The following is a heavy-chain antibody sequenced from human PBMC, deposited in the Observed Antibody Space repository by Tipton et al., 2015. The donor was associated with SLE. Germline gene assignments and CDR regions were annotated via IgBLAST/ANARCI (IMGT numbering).Heavy chain of an antibody. CDR2: INPNTGGT. CDR3: ARVFIIYDSSGYYPFDY. J-gene: IGHJ4*02. Sequence: QLVQSGAEVKKPGASVKVSCKASGYTFTDYYMHWVRQAPGQGLEWMGWINPNTGGTNYAQKFQGRVTMTRDTSISTAYMDLSRLRSDDTAVYYCARVFIIYDSSGYYPFDYWGQGTLVTVSS. CDR1: GYTFTDYY. V-gene: IGHV1-2*02. D-gene: IGHD3-22*01.